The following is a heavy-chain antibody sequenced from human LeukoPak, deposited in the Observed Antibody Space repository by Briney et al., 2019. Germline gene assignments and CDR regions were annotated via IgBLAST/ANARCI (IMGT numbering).Heavy chain of an antibody. CDR2: INSDGSST. J-gene: IGHJ1*01. V-gene: IGHV3-74*01. D-gene: IGHD4-17*01. CDR1: GFTFSSYW. Sequence: GGSLRLSCAASGFTFSSYWMHWVRQAPGKGLVWVSRINSDGSSTSYADSVNGRFTISRDNAKNTLYLQMNSLRAEDTAVYYCARDDYGDYRINFQHWGQGTLVTVSS. CDR3: ARDDYGDYRINFQH.